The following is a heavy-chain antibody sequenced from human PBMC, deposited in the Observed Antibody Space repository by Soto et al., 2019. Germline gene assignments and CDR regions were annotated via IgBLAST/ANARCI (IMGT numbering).Heavy chain of an antibody. CDR2: ISWNSGGM. CDR1: GITLDDYA. D-gene: IGHD6-19*01. V-gene: IGHV3-9*01. CDR3: AKDKAMQWVSPIYFDN. Sequence: GGSLRLSCVAFGITLDDYAMHWVRQAPGKGLEWVSGISWNSGGMGYAHSVKGRFTISRDNAKNSLYLQMNSLRAEDTALYYCAKDKAMQWVSPIYFDNWGQGTLVTVSS. J-gene: IGHJ4*02.